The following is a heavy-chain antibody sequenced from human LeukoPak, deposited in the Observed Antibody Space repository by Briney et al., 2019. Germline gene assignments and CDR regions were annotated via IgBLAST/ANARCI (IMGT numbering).Heavy chain of an antibody. V-gene: IGHV4-34*01. D-gene: IGHD3-22*01. Sequence: EPSETLSLTCVVYGGSFSGYYWSWIRQPPGKGVEWIGEINHSGSTNYNPSLKSRVTISVDTSKNQFSLKLSSVTAADTAVYYCARLTTTYYYDSSGYYILPDYFDYWGQGTLVTVSS. J-gene: IGHJ4*02. CDR2: INHSGST. CDR3: ARLTTTYYYDSSGYYILPDYFDY. CDR1: GGSFSGYY.